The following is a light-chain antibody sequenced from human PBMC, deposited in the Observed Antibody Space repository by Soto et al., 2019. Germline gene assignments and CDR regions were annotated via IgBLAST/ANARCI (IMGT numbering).Light chain of an antibody. CDR2: RTS. CDR1: QSISSN. V-gene: IGKV3-15*01. Sequence: EIVMTQSPATLSVSPGERATLSCRASQSISSNLAWYQQKPGQAPRLLMFRTSSRATGFPARFSGSGSGTEFNLTISSLQSEDFAIYYCQQRASWPPFTFGQGTKLEV. CDR3: QQRASWPPFT. J-gene: IGKJ2*01.